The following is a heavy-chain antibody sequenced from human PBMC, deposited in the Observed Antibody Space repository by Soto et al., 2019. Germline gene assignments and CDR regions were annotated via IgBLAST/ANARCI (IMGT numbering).Heavy chain of an antibody. D-gene: IGHD3-3*01. Sequence: SVQLSCAAPGGPFGSCAISWVRQAPGQGLEWMGGIIPIFGIANYAQKFQGRVPITADESTSTAYMDLSSLRSEDTAVDYCARDWILITIFVVVIKHYYNYDYW. V-gene: IGHV1-69*01. J-gene: IGHJ4*01. CDR3: ARDWILITIFVVVIKHYYNYDY. CDR1: GGPFGSCA. CDR2: IIPIFGIA.